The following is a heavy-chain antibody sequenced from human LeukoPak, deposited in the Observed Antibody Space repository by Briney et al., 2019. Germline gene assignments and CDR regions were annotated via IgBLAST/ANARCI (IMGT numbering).Heavy chain of an antibody. D-gene: IGHD6-13*01. CDR1: GFTFSSYW. J-gene: IGHJ4*02. Sequence: GGSLRLSCAASGFTFSSYWMHWVRQAPGKGLEWVANIKQDGGEIYYVDSVKGRFTISRDNARNSVYLQMTSQRVEDTAVYYCARAGIAAAGKLDWGQGTLVTVSS. CDR3: ARAGIAAAGKLD. CDR2: IKQDGGEI. V-gene: IGHV3-7*05.